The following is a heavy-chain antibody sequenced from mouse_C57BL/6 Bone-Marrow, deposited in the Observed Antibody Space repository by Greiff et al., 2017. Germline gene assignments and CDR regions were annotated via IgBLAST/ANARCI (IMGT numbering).Heavy chain of an antibody. CDR2: ISSGGSYT. Sequence: EVQGVESGGDLVKPGGSLKLSCAASGFTFSSYGMSWVRQTPDKRLEWVATISSGGSYTYYPDSVKGRFTISRDNAKNTLYLQMSSLKSEDTAMYYCARHEGEPYWFAYWGQGTLVTVSA. J-gene: IGHJ3*01. CDR3: ARHEGEPYWFAY. V-gene: IGHV5-6*01. CDR1: GFTFSSYG.